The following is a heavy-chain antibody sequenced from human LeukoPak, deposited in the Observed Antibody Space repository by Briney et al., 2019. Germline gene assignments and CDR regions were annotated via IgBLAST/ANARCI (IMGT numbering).Heavy chain of an antibody. CDR2: IVVGSGNT. CDR1: GFTFTSSA. Sequence: SVKVSCKASGFTFTSSAVQWVRQARGQRLEWIGWIVVGSGNTNYAQKFQERVTITRDMSTSTAYMELSSRRSEGTALYYCAADREEWLLSNWGQGTLVTVSS. J-gene: IGHJ4*02. D-gene: IGHD3-3*01. CDR3: AADREEWLLSN. V-gene: IGHV1-58*01.